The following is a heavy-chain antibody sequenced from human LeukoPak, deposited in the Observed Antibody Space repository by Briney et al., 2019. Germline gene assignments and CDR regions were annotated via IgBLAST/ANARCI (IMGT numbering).Heavy chain of an antibody. CDR3: ARVGGAPLGAFDI. CDR1: GGSISSYY. CDR2: MYYSGST. J-gene: IGHJ3*02. V-gene: IGHV4-59*01. D-gene: IGHD3-16*01. Sequence: PSETLSLTCSVSGGSISSYYWSWIRQPPGKGLEWIGYMYYSGSTNYKPSLKSRVTISKDMSKNQFSLRLTSVTAADTAVYYCARVGGAPLGAFDIWGQGTMVTVSS.